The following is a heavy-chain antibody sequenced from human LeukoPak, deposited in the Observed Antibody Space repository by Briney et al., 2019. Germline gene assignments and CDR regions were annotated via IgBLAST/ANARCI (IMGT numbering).Heavy chain of an antibody. CDR1: GGSFSGYY. J-gene: IGHJ6*03. CDR3: AREFGESDYYMDV. D-gene: IGHD3-10*01. Sequence: SETLSLTCAVYGGSFSGYYWSWIRQPPGKGLEWIGEINHSGSTNYNPSLKSRVTISVDTSKNQFSLKLSSVTAADTAVYYCAREFGESDYYMDVWGKGTTVTVSS. CDR2: INHSGST. V-gene: IGHV4-34*01.